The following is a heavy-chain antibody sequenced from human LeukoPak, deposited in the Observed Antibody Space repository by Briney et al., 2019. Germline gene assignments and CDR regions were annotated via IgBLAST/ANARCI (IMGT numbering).Heavy chain of an antibody. J-gene: IGHJ4*02. V-gene: IGHV3-23*01. CDR2: IYENGGTT. Sequence: GGSLRLSCVGSGFTFRSHAMSWVRQAPEKGLEFVSGIYENGGTTYYADSVKGRFSISRDNSKDTLYLQMDSLRGEDTAVYYCAKDFRIGYSAHFDYWGQGALVTVSS. CDR3: AKDFRIGYSAHFDY. D-gene: IGHD2-21*01. CDR1: GFTFRSHA.